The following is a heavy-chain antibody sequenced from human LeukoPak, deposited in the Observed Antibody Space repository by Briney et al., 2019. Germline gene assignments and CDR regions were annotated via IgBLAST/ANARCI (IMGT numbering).Heavy chain of an antibody. J-gene: IGHJ4*02. CDR2: IAYDGSRA. V-gene: IGHV3-33*01. D-gene: IGHD1-14*01. CDR3: TRYNNDHFDY. CDR1: GFTFGGYG. Sequence: GGSLRLSCAGSGFTFGGYGMHWFRQTPGKGLEWVAVIAYDGSRAFYADSVKGRFTISRDNSKYTMSVQMDDLRAEDTAVYYCTRYNNDHFDYWGQGTLVTVSS.